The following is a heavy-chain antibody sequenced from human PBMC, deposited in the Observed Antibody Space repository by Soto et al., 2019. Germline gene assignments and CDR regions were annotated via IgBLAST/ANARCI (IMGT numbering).Heavy chain of an antibody. CDR1: GFTFSSYS. CDR2: ISSSSSYI. V-gene: IGHV3-21*01. Sequence: GGSLTLSCAASGFTFSSYSMNWVRQAPGKGLEWVSSISSSSSYIYYADSVKGRFTISRDNAKNSLYLQMNSLRAEDTAVYYCARAADFWSGYYRVRNYYYYGMDVWGQGTTVTVSS. J-gene: IGHJ6*02. CDR3: ARAADFWSGYYRVRNYYYYGMDV. D-gene: IGHD3-3*01.